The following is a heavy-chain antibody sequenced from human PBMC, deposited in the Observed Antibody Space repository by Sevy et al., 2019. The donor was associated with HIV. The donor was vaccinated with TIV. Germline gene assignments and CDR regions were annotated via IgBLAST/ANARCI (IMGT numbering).Heavy chain of an antibody. V-gene: IGHV4-59*01. CDR2: SGNT. CDR1: GVSISPYY. J-gene: IGHJ4*02. D-gene: IGHD6-13*01. CDR3: ARGGPNQQQLDYFDY. Sequence: SETLSLTCTVSGVSISPYYWAWIRQPPGKGLECIGFSGNTNYNPSLKTRVTTSVDTSKNQFSLKLSCVTAADTAIYYCARGGPNQQQLDYFDYWGQGTLVTVSS.